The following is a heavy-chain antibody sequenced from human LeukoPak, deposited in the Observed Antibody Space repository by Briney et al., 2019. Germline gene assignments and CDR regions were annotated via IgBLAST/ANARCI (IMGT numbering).Heavy chain of an antibody. CDR3: ARDDSSGYSYFDY. J-gene: IGHJ4*02. Sequence: GGSLRLSCAASGFTFSSYGMHWVRQAPGKGLEWVAVIWYDGSNKYYADSVKGRFTISRDNSKNTLYLQMNSLRAEDTAVYYCARDDSSGYSYFDYWGQGTLVTVSS. D-gene: IGHD3-22*01. CDR1: GFTFSSYG. V-gene: IGHV3-33*01. CDR2: IWYDGSNK.